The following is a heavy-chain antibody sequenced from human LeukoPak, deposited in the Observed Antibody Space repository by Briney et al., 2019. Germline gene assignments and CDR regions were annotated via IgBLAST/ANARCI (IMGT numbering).Heavy chain of an antibody. J-gene: IGHJ5*02. CDR2: MNPNSGNT. Sequence: ASVKVSCKASGYTFTSYDINWVRQATGQGLEWMGWMNPNSGNTGYAQKFQGRVTITRNTSISTAYMELSSLRSEDTAVYYCARALTDYNWFDPWGQGTLVTVSS. V-gene: IGHV1-8*03. CDR3: ARALTDYNWFDP. CDR1: GYTFTSYD.